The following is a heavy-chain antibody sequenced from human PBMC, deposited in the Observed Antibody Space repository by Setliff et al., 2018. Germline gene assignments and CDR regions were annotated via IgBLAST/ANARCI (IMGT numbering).Heavy chain of an antibody. CDR3: TKDLKKWLQFGWYFDL. D-gene: IGHD5-12*01. J-gene: IGHJ2*01. Sequence: AASVKVSCKASGYNFTGYYMYWVRQAPGQGLEWMGWINPNSGGTNYAQKFQGRVSMTRDTSISTAFLELNGLRSDDTAVYYCTKDLKKWLQFGWYFDLWGRGTLVTVS. V-gene: IGHV1-2*02. CDR1: GYNFTGYY. CDR2: INPNSGGT.